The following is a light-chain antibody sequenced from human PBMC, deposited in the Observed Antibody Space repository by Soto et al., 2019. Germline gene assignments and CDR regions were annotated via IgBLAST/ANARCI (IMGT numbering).Light chain of an antibody. CDR3: ISYTSSSTYV. CDR2: EVN. CDR1: SSDVGNYNY. Sequence: QSALTQPASVSGSPGQSITISCTGTSSDVGNYNYVSWYQQHPGKAPKLKIYEVNNRPSGVSNRFSGSKSGNTASLTISGLQAEDEADYYCISYTSSSTYVFGTGTKLTVL. V-gene: IGLV2-14*01. J-gene: IGLJ1*01.